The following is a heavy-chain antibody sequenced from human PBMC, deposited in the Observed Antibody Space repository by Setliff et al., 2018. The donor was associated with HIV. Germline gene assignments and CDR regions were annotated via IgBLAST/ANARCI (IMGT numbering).Heavy chain of an antibody. D-gene: IGHD5-12*01. CDR3: ARLYSPPRGFDF. CDR2: IYYSGST. J-gene: IGHJ4*02. V-gene: IGHV4-39*07. CDR1: GGSISSSSYY. Sequence: SETLSLTCTVSGGSISSSSYYWGWIRQPPGKGLEWIGSIYYSGSTYYNPSLKSRVTTSVDTSKNQFSLRLRAVTAADTAIYYCARLYSPPRGFDFWGQGTLVTVSS.